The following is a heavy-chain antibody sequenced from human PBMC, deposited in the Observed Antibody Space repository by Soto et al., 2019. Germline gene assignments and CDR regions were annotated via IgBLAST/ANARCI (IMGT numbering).Heavy chain of an antibody. V-gene: IGHV1-18*01. D-gene: IGHD2-15*01. CDR3: ARFSGGSYNTYYFYYGMDV. CDR1: GYTLTSER. J-gene: IGHJ6*02. CDR2: ISAYNGNT. Sequence: AAVKVSCKGSGYTLTSERISRVLQYTGQGLDWMGWISAYNGNTKYAQDLQGRVTMTTDTSTSTAYLELRSLRSDDTAMYYCARFSGGSYNTYYFYYGMDVWGQGTTVTVSS.